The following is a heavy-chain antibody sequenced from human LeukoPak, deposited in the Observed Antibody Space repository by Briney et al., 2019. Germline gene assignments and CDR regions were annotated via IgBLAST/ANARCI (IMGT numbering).Heavy chain of an antibody. CDR1: GGTFSSYA. V-gene: IGHV1-69*05. J-gene: IGHJ4*02. CDR3: ARESSPYYYDSSGSQY. Sequence: ASVKVSCKASGGTFSSYAISWVRQAPGQGLEWVGGIIPIFGTANYAQKFQGRVTITTDESTSTAYMELSSLRSEDTAVYYCARESSPYYYDSSGSQYWGQGTLVTVSS. CDR2: IIPIFGTA. D-gene: IGHD3-22*01.